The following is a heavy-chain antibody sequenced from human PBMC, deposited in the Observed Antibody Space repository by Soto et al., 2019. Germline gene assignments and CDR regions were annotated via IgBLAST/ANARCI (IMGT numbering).Heavy chain of an antibody. J-gene: IGHJ1*01. CDR3: AKVEYYYDSSGYYYVPPWDFQH. V-gene: IGHV3-23*01. D-gene: IGHD3-22*01. CDR1: GFTFSSYA. CDR2: ISGSGGST. Sequence: EVQLLESGGGLVQPGGSLRLSCAASGFTFSSYAMSWVRQAPGKGLEWVSAISGSGGSTYYADSVKGRFTISRDNSKNTLYLQMNSLRAEDTAVYYCAKVEYYYDSSGYYYVPPWDFQHWGQDTLVTVSS.